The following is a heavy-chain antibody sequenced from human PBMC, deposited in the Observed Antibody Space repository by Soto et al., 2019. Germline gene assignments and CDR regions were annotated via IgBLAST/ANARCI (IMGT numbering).Heavy chain of an antibody. D-gene: IGHD5-18*01. V-gene: IGHV3-30*03. J-gene: IGHJ4*02. CDR1: GFTFSSYG. Sequence: QVQLVESGGGVVQPGRSLRLSCAASGFTFSSYGMHWVRQAPGKGLEWVAVISYDGSNKYYADSVKGRFTISRDNSKNTLYLQMNSLRAEDTAVYYCVSSYGSSHFDYWGQGTLVTVSS. CDR3: VSSYGSSHFDY. CDR2: ISYDGSNK.